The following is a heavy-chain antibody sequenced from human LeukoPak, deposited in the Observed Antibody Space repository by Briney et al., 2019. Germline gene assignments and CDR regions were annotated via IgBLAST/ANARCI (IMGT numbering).Heavy chain of an antibody. CDR3: SPHGSSGSRGYGWFDP. CDR1: GFTFSNFA. CDR2: IGYCGGT. Sequence: PGGSLRLSCAASGFTFSNFALNWVGQAPGKGLEGVSAIGYCGGTYYADSVKGRFTISRDNSKHTLSLQMNSPRAEDAAVYYCSPHGSSGSRGYGWFDPWGQGTRVIVSS. D-gene: IGHD3-10*01. J-gene: IGHJ5*02. V-gene: IGHV3-23*01.